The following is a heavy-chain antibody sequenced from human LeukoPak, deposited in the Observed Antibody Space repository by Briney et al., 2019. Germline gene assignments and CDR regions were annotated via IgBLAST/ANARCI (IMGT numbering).Heavy chain of an antibody. V-gene: IGHV1-46*01. Sequence: ASVKVSCKASGYTFISYFLHWVRHAPGQGLEWMGIINPSGGSTRYAQKFQGRVTMTRDTSTSTVYMELSSLRSEDTAVYYCARSGGDAIRPFDYCGQGTLVTVSS. CDR1: GYTFISYF. CDR3: ARSGGDAIRPFDY. D-gene: IGHD2-21*02. J-gene: IGHJ4*02. CDR2: INPSGGST.